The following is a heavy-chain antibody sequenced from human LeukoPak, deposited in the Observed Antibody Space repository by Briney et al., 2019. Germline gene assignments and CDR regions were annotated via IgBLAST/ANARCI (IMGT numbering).Heavy chain of an antibody. CDR3: ARVCHYDILTGYPRDAFDI. V-gene: IGHV1-2*02. J-gene: IGHJ3*02. D-gene: IGHD3-9*01. Sequence: ASVKVSCKASGYTFTGYYMHWVRQAPGQGLEWMGWINPNSGGTNYAQKFQGRVTMTRDTSISTAYMELSRLRSDDTAVYYCARVCHYDILTGYPRDAFDIWGQGTMVTVSS. CDR2: INPNSGGT. CDR1: GYTFTGYY.